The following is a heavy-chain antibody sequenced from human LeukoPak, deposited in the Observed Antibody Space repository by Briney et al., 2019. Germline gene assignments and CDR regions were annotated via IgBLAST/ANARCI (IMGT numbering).Heavy chain of an antibody. CDR2: IYSGDTT. CDR1: GFTVGSNY. CDR3: ARVSDGYNID. D-gene: IGHD5-24*01. V-gene: IGHV3-53*01. Sequence: GALRLSCAASGFTVGSNYMSWVRQAPGKGLEWVSIIYSGDTTYYADSVKGRFTISRDNSKNTLYLQMNSLRAEDTAVYYCARVSDGYNIDWGQGTLVTVSS. J-gene: IGHJ4*02.